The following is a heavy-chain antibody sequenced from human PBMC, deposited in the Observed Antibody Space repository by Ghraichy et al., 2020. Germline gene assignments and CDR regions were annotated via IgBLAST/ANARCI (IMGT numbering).Heavy chain of an antibody. Sequence: GGSLRLSCAASGFTFSYYRMNWVRQAPGKGLEWVSSISSSSTYIHYADSVKGRFTISRDNANNSLYLQMNGLRSDDTAVYFWAREPQQLVLTYYYGMDVWGQGTTVTVSS. J-gene: IGHJ6*02. CDR2: ISSSSTYI. CDR1: GFTFSYYR. D-gene: IGHD6-6*01. CDR3: AREPQQLVLTYYYGMDV. V-gene: IGHV3-21*01.